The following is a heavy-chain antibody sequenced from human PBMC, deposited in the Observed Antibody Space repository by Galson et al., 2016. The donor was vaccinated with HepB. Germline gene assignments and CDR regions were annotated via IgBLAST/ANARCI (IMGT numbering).Heavy chain of an antibody. CDR3: TRARGYSFGYSDY. D-gene: IGHD5-18*01. V-gene: IGHV3-49*03. CDR1: GFTFGNYA. CDR2: IRSKAYGGTA. J-gene: IGHJ4*02. Sequence: SLRLSCATSGFTFGNYAMRWFRQAPGKGLEWVGFIRSKAYGGTAEYAASVKARFTISRDDSKSIAYLQMNSLKTEDTAVYYCTRARGYSFGYSDYWGQGTLVTVSS.